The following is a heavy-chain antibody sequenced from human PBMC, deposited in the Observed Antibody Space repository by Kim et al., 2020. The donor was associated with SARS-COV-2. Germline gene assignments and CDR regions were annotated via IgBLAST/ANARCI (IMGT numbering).Heavy chain of an antibody. J-gene: IGHJ4*02. CDR3: ARGEEEQWLVTFDY. V-gene: IGHV4-59*01. CDR2: IYYSGST. D-gene: IGHD6-19*01. CDR1: GGSISSYY. Sequence: SETLSLTCTVSGGSISSYYWSWIRQPPGKGLEWIGYIYYSGSTNYNPSLKSRVTISVDTSKNQFSLKLSSVTAADTAVYYCARGEEEQWLVTFDYWGQGTLVTVSS.